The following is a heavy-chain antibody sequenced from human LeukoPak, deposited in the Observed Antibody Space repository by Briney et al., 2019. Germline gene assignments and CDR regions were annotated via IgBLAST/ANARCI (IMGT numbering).Heavy chain of an antibody. CDR3: TRDALFGSGRTHLDF. V-gene: IGHV3-7*04. Sequence: GGSLRLSCAASEFTFNRYWMSWVRQAPGKGLQWVANIKQDGSEAHYVDSVKGRFTISRDNAKNSLSLQMNSLNVDDTGVYFCTRDALFGSGRTHLDFWSQGTLDSVSS. D-gene: IGHD3-10*01. CDR2: IKQDGSEA. J-gene: IGHJ4*02. CDR1: EFTFNRYW.